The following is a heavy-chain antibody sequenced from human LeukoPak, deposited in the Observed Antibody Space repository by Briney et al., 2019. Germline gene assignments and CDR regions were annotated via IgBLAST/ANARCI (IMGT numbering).Heavy chain of an antibody. Sequence: SETLSLTCAVYGGSFSGYYWSWIRQPPGKGLEWIGEINHSGSTNYNPSLKSRVTISVGTSKNQFSLKLSSVTAADTAVYYCARGVPDYFDYWGQGTLVTVSS. D-gene: IGHD2-2*01. CDR3: ARGVPDYFDY. CDR2: INHSGST. CDR1: GGSFSGYY. J-gene: IGHJ4*02. V-gene: IGHV4-34*01.